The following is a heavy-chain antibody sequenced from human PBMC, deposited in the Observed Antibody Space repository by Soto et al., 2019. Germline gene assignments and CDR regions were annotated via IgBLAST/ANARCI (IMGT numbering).Heavy chain of an antibody. V-gene: IGHV3-30*18. Sequence: QVQLVESGGGVVQPGRSLRLSCAASGFTFSSYGMHWVRQAPGKGLEWVAVISYDGSNKYYADSVKGRFTISRDNSKNTLYLQMNSLRAEDTAVDYCAKDRGDIAAAHYYYYYGMDVWGQGTTVTVSS. CDR1: GFTFSSYG. J-gene: IGHJ6*02. CDR2: ISYDGSNK. D-gene: IGHD6-13*01. CDR3: AKDRGDIAAAHYYYYYGMDV.